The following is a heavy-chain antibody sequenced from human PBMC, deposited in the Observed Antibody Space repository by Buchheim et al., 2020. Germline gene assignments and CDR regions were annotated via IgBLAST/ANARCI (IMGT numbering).Heavy chain of an antibody. CDR1: GLTFSNFS. CDR3: AKDRQVMDV. J-gene: IGHJ6*02. Sequence: EVQLLESGGGLVQPGGSLRLSCAASGLTFSNFSMSWVRQVPGKGLEWVSSISGGGDTAYYADSVKGRVTVSRDNSKNTLYLQMNSLRADDTAVYYCAKDRQVMDVWGQGTT. V-gene: IGHV3-23*01. CDR2: ISGGGDTA.